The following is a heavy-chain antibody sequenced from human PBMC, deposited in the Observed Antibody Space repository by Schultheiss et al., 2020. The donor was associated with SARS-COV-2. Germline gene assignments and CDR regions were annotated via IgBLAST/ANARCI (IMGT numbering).Heavy chain of an antibody. Sequence: LSLTCAGYGGSFSGYYWSWIRQPPGKGLEWVSYISSSGSTIYYADSVKGRFTISRDNANNTLYLQMNSLRAEDTAVYYCATLVADAFDIWGQGTMVTVSS. V-gene: IGHV3-11*01. CDR2: ISSSGSTI. CDR3: ATLVADAFDI. CDR1: GGSFSGYY. D-gene: IGHD6-6*01. J-gene: IGHJ3*02.